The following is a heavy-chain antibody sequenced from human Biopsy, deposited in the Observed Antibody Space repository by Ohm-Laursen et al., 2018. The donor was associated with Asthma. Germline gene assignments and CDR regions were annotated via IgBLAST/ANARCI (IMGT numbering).Heavy chain of an antibody. CDR1: GFSFNSYG. J-gene: IGHJ3*02. V-gene: IGHV3-30*18. Sequence: SLRLSCSAPGFSFNSYGMHWVRQAPGKGLEWVAVMSFDGRQTYYADSVKGRFTISRDNSKNTLYLQMNSLRAEDTAVYYCAKERYYDFWSGYPIWGQGPMVTVSS. CDR3: AKERYYDFWSGYPI. CDR2: MSFDGRQT. D-gene: IGHD3-3*01.